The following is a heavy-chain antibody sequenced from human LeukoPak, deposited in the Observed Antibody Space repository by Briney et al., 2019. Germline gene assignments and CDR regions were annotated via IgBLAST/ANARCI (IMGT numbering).Heavy chain of an antibody. Sequence: GGSLRLSCAASGFTFDDYAMHWVRHAPGKGLEWVSGISWNSGSIGYADSVKGRFTISRDNAKNSLYLQMNSLRAEDTALYYCAKDQGVVTWGFDIWGQGTMVTVSS. J-gene: IGHJ3*02. D-gene: IGHD4-23*01. CDR2: ISWNSGSI. V-gene: IGHV3-9*01. CDR1: GFTFDDYA. CDR3: AKDQGVVTWGFDI.